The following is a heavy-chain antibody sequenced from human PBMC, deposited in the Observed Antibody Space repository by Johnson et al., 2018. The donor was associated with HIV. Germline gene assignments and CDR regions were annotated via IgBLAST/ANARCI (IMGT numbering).Heavy chain of an antibody. D-gene: IGHD2-15*01. CDR2: ISYDGSNE. CDR1: GFTFSSYA. V-gene: IGHV3-30*14. Sequence: QVQLVESGGGVVQPGRSLRLSCAASGFTFSSYAMHWVRQAPGKGLEWVAVISYDGSNEYYADSVKGRFTISRDNSKNTLYLQMNSLRAEDTAVYFCARDPCTGASCLPGAFDIWGQGTLVTVSS. CDR3: ARDPCTGASCLPGAFDI. J-gene: IGHJ3*02.